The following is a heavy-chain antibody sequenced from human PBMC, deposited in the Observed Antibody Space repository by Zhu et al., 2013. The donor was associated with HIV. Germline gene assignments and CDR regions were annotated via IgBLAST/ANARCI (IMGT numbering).Heavy chain of an antibody. CDR3: AATGSSEGPYYYGMDV. CDR1: GGTFSSYA. D-gene: IGHD6-6*01. Sequence: QVQLVQSGAEVKKPGSSVKVSCKASGGTFSSYAISWVRQAPGQGLEWMGGIIPIFGTANYAQKFQGRVTITADKSTSTAYMELSSLRSEDTAVYYCAATGSSEGPYYYGMDVWGQGTTVTVSS. J-gene: IGHJ6*02. V-gene: IGHV1-69*06. CDR2: IIPIFGTA.